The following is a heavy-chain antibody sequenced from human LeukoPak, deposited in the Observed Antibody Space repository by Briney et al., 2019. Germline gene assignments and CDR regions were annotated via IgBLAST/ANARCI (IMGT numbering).Heavy chain of an antibody. CDR1: GGSISSYY. CDR3: ARDPSPGYGMDV. CDR2: IYYSGST. J-gene: IGHJ6*04. Sequence: SETLSLTCTVSGGSISSYYWSWIRQPPGKGLEWIGYIYYSGSTYYNPSLKSRVTISVDTSKNQFSLKLSSVTAADTAVYYCARDPSPGYGMDVWGKGTTVTVSS. V-gene: IGHV4-30-4*08.